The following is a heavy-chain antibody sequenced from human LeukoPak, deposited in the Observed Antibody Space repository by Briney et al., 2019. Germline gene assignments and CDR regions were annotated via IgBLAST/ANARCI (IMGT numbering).Heavy chain of an antibody. CDR3: ARLYSSSSGGY. CDR2: INPNCGGT. V-gene: IGHV1-2*02. CDR1: GYTFTGYY. J-gene: IGHJ4*02. Sequence: AAVKVSCKASGYTFTGYYMHWVRQAPGQGLEWMGWINPNCGGTNYAQKLQGRVTMTRDTSISTAYMELSRLRSDDTAVYYCARLYSSSSGGYWGQGTLVTVSS. D-gene: IGHD6-6*01.